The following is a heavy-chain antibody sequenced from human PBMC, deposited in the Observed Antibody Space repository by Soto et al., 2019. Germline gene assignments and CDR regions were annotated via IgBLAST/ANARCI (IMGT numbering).Heavy chain of an antibody. CDR2: VSQDGTA. D-gene: IGHD4-17*01. J-gene: IGHJ4*02. CDR3: AKDMRPDGVWDFDY. Sequence: VQLLESGGGLAQPGGSLRLSCAASGFTFSTYTMAWVRQAPGRGQEWVAGVSQDGTAHYADSVKGRFTISRANSRDTVYLQMITLRGEDTAVDYCAKDMRPDGVWDFDYWGQGTLVTVSA. V-gene: IGHV3-23*01. CDR1: GFTFSTYT.